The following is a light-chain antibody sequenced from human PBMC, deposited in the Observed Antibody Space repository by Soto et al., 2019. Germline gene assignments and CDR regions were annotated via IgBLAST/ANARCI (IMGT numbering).Light chain of an antibody. CDR2: RNN. V-gene: IGLV1-47*01. CDR1: SSNIGSNY. CDR3: ATWDDSLTGVV. Sequence: QSVLTQPPSASGTPGQRVTISCSGSSSNIGSNYVYWYQQLPGTAPKLLIYRNNQRPSGVPDRFSGSKSGTSASQAISGLRSEDEADYYCATWDDSLTGVVCGGGTKLTVL. J-gene: IGLJ2*01.